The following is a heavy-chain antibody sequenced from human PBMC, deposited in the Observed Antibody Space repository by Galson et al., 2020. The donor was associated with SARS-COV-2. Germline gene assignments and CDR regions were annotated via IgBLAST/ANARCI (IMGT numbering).Heavy chain of an antibody. CDR3: ARVHLRRYDLGAFDI. D-gene: IGHD3-3*01. CDR1: GYTFSDYY. CDR2: INPDNGVT. J-gene: IGHJ3*02. Sequence: ASVKVSCKASGYTFSDYYIHWVRQAPGQGLEWMGWINPDNGVTNYAQKFQGRVTLTRDTSISTAYMDLSRLRSDDTAVYYCARVHLRRYDLGAFDIWGRGTVVTASS. V-gene: IGHV1-2*02.